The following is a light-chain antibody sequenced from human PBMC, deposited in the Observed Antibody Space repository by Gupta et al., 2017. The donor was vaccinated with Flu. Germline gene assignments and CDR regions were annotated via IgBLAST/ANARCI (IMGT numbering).Light chain of an antibody. J-gene: IGKJ1*01. CDR2: AAS. Sequence: DIQLTQSPSFLSASVGDRVTITCRASQGINSYLAWYQQKPGKAPKLLIYAASTLQSGVPSRFSGSGSGTEFTLTISSLQPEDCATYYCQQLNSYPRTFGQGTKVEIK. V-gene: IGKV1-9*01. CDR3: QQLNSYPRT. CDR1: QGINSY.